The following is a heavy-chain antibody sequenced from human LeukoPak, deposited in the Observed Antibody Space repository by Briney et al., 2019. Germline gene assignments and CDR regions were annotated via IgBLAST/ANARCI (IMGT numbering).Heavy chain of an antibody. D-gene: IGHD2-2*01. Sequence: SVKVSCKASGYTFTGYYMHWVRQAPGQGLEWMGGIIPIFGTANYAQKFQGRVTITADESTSTAYMELSSLRSEDTAVYYCARDGCSSTSCYFVWFDPWGQGTLVTVSS. V-gene: IGHV1-69*13. CDR3: ARDGCSSTSCYFVWFDP. CDR1: GYTFTGYY. CDR2: IIPIFGTA. J-gene: IGHJ5*02.